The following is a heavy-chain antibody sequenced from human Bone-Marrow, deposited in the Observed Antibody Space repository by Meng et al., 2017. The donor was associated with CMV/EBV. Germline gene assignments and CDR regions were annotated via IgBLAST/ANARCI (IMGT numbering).Heavy chain of an antibody. CDR2: IYYSGST. J-gene: IGHJ3*02. CDR1: GGSISSGGYY. CDR3: AIAQTTLFAI. D-gene: IGHD2/OR15-2a*01. Sequence: SETLSLTCTVPGGSISSGGYYWSWIRQHPGKGLEWIGYIYYSGSTYYNPSLKSRVTISVDTSKDQFSLKLSSVTAADTAVYYCAIAQTTLFAIWGQGIMVNVSS. V-gene: IGHV4-31*03.